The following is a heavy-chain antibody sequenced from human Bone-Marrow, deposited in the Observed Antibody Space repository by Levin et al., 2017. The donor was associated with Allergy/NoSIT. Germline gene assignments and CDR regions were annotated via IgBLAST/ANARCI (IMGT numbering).Heavy chain of an antibody. V-gene: IGHV3-30-3*01. J-gene: IGHJ4*02. D-gene: IGHD1-26*01. CDR1: GFTFSSYA. CDR3: ARDSWQWELPGCFDY. CDR2: ISYDGSNK. Sequence: GGSLRLSCAASGFTFSSYAMHWVRQAPGKGLEWVAVISYDGSNKYYADSVKGRFTISRDNSKNTLYLQMNSLRAEDTAVYYCARDSWQWELPGCFDYWGQGTLVTVSS.